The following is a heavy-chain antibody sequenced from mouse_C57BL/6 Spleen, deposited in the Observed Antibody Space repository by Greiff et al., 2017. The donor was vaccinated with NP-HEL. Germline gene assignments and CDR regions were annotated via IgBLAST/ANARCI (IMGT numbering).Heavy chain of an antibody. J-gene: IGHJ4*01. V-gene: IGHV1-55*01. CDR1: GYTFTSYW. CDR3: ASLVGVAQDAMDY. Sequence: GQRQKTGAELVKPGASVKMSCKASGYTFTSYWITWVKQRPGQGLEWIGDIYPGSGSTNYNEKFKSKATLTVDTSSSTAYMQLSSLTSEDSAVYYCASLVGVAQDAMDYWGPGTSVTVSS. CDR2: IYPGSGST. D-gene: IGHD1-3*01.